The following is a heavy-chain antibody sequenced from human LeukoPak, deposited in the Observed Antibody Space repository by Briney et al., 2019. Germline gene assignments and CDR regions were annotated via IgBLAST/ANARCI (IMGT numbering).Heavy chain of an antibody. CDR3: AREETYYYGSGNYYMDV. D-gene: IGHD3-10*01. V-gene: IGHV1-18*01. J-gene: IGHJ6*03. CDR2: ISAYNGNT. CDR1: GYTFTSYG. Sequence: GASVKVSCKASGYTFTSYGISWVRQAPGQGLEWMGWISAYNGNTNYAQKLQGRVTMTTDTSTSTAYMELRSLRSDDTAVYYCAREETYYYGSGNYYMDVWGKGTTVTVSS.